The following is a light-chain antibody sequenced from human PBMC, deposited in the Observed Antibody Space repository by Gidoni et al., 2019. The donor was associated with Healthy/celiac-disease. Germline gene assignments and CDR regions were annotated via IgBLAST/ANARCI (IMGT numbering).Light chain of an antibody. V-gene: IGKV1-39*01. CDR1: QSISSY. J-gene: IGKJ4*01. Sequence: DMQMTKPPSSLSASVADRVTITCRASQSISSYLNWYQQKPGKAPKLLIYAASSMESGVPARFSGSGSGTEFTLTISSLQSEDFATYYCQQSYSTPLTFGGGTKVEIK. CDR2: AAS. CDR3: QQSYSTPLT.